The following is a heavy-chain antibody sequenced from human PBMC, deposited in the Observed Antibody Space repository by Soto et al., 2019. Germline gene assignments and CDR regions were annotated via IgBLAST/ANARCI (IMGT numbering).Heavy chain of an antibody. CDR1: GFTFRDAW. V-gene: IGHV3-15*01. CDR2: FQSKSDGGTT. D-gene: IGHD3-16*01. Sequence: GGSLILSCAASGFTFRDAWMSWVRQALGNGVDWIGRFQSKSDGGTTEYAAPVRGRFTVARHDSQNTLNLQMTSLKTEEKAVYDCTTDLGRTSGVVLYTGYFHYGGQGT. J-gene: IGHJ4*02. CDR3: TTDLGRTSGVVLYTGYFHY.